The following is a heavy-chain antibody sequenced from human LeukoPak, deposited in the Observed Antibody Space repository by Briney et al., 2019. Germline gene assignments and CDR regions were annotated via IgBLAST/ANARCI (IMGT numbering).Heavy chain of an antibody. CDR1: GLTVSTTL. D-gene: IGHD5-18*01. CDR2: IYDDRRS. Sequence: GGSLRLSCTVSGLTVSTTLMDWVRQAPGKGLEWVSVIYDDRRSVYADSVRGRFTISRDTSKNMVDVQMNSLRVEYSAVYFCARDRAGRQLWVEFDLWGQGTLVTVSS. CDR3: ARDRAGRQLWVEFDL. V-gene: IGHV3-53*05. J-gene: IGHJ5*02.